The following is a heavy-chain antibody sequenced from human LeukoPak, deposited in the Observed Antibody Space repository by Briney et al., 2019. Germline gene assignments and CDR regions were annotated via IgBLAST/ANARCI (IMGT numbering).Heavy chain of an antibody. J-gene: IGHJ3*02. CDR1: GFTFNSYA. D-gene: IGHD3-22*01. CDR3: AKCYYDSSGYYFGAFDI. Sequence: QPGGSLRLSCAASGFTFNSYAMSWVRQAPGKGLEWVSAISGSGGSTYYADSVKGRFTISRDNSKNTLYLHMNSLRAEDTAVYYCAKCYYDSSGYYFGAFDIWGQGTMVTVSS. CDR2: ISGSGGST. V-gene: IGHV3-23*01.